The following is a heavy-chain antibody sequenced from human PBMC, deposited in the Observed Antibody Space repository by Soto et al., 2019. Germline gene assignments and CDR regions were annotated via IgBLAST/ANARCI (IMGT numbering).Heavy chain of an antibody. CDR1: GFNFIRYS. CDR2: ISSTTNYI. V-gene: IGHV3-21*06. Sequence: GGSLRLSYASSGFNFIRYSMNWVRQAPGKGLEWVSSISSTTNYIYYGDSMKGRFTISRDNAKNSLYLEMNSLRAEDTAVYYCARESEDLTSNFDYWGQGTLVNVSS. J-gene: IGHJ4*02. CDR3: ARESEDLTSNFDY.